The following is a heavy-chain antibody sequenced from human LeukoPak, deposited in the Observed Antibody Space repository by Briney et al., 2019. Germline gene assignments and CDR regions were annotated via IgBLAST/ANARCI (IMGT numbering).Heavy chain of an antibody. Sequence: SETLSLTCTVSGGSISSYYWSWIRQPPGKGLEWIGYIYYSGSTNYNPSLKSRVTISVDTSKNQFSLKLSSVTAADTAVYYCAAAFGTXYFDYWGQGTLVTVSS. CDR1: GGSISSYY. CDR2: IYYSGST. CDR3: AAAFGTXYFDY. V-gene: IGHV4-59*01. D-gene: IGHD1-14*01. J-gene: IGHJ4*02.